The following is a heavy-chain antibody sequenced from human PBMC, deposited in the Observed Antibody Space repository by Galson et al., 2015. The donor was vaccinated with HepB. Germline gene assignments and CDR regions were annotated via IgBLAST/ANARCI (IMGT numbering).Heavy chain of an antibody. V-gene: IGHV1-46*01. Sequence: SVKVSCKASGYTFTSYYMHWVRQAPGQGLEWMGIINPSGGSTSYAQKFQGRVTMTRDTSTSTVYMELSSLRSEDTAVYYCARVLRLDKVDYYYDSSGYYSAFDIWGQGTMVTVSS. CDR3: ARVLRLDKVDYYYDSSGYYSAFDI. CDR1: GYTFTSYY. D-gene: IGHD3-22*01. J-gene: IGHJ3*02. CDR2: INPSGGST.